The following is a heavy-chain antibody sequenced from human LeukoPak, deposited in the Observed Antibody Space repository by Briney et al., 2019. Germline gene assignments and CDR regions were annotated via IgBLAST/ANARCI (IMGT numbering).Heavy chain of an antibody. CDR1: GFTFSSYG. CDR2: ISYDGSNK. Sequence: GGSLRLSCAASGFTFSSYGMHWVRQAPGKGLEWVAVISYDGSNKYYADSVKGRFTISRDNSKNTLYLQMNSLRAEDTAVYYCAKIVGGYSGYDYFFDYWGQGTLVTVSS. CDR3: AKIVGGYSGYDYFFDY. J-gene: IGHJ4*02. D-gene: IGHD5-12*01. V-gene: IGHV3-30*18.